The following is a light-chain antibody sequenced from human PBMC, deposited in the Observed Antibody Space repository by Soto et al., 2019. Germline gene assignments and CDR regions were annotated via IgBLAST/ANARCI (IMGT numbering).Light chain of an antibody. Sequence: EIVLTQSPGTLSLSPGERATLSCRASQSVSSSYLAWYQQKPGQAPRLLIYGASSRATGIPDRFSGSGSGKDFNLNISRLEPENFAVYYWQQYCCPLSFGPWTQRDIK. CDR2: GAS. CDR1: QSVSSSY. CDR3: QQYCCPLS. J-gene: IGKJ3*01. V-gene: IGKV3-20*01.